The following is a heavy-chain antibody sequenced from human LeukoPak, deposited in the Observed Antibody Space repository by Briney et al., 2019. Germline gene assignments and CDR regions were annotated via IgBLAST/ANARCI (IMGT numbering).Heavy chain of an antibody. V-gene: IGHV4-61*02. Sequence: PSQTLSLTCTVSGGSISSGSYYWSWIRQPAGKGLEWIGRIYTSGSTNYNPSLKSRVTISVDTSKNQFSLKLSSVTAADTAVYYCARDRTYYDILTGYHPKNYFDYWGQGTLVTVSS. CDR1: GGSISSGSYY. D-gene: IGHD3-9*01. J-gene: IGHJ4*02. CDR3: ARDRTYYDILTGYHPKNYFDY. CDR2: IYTSGST.